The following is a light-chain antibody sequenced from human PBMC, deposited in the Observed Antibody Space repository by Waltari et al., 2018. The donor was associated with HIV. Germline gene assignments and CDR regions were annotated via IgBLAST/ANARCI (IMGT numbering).Light chain of an antibody. Sequence: DIQMTPSPSSLSASVGDRVTITCRAGQGIRHDLGWYQQKPGQAPKRLIYAASSLQSGVSSRFSGSGSGTEFTLTISSLQPEDFATYYCLQHNSYPLTFGGGTKVEI. J-gene: IGKJ4*01. CDR3: LQHNSYPLT. CDR1: QGIRHD. CDR2: AAS. V-gene: IGKV1-17*01.